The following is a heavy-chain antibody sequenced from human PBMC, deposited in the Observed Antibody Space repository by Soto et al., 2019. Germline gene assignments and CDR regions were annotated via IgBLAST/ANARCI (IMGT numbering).Heavy chain of an antibody. Sequence: QVQLVESGGGVVQPGRSLRLSCAASGFTFSSYGMHWVRQAPGKGLEWVAVIWYDGSNKYYADSVKGRFTISRDNSKNTLYLQMNSLRAEDTAVYYCARDQYSGSVYYYGMDVWGQGTTVTVSS. CDR3: ARDQYSGSVYYYGMDV. V-gene: IGHV3-33*01. CDR2: IWYDGSNK. CDR1: GFTFSSYG. D-gene: IGHD6-6*01. J-gene: IGHJ6*02.